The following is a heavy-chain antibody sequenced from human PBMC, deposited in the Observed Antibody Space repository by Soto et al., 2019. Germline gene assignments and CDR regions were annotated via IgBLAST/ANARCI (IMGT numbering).Heavy chain of an antibody. CDR2: ISSSGSTI. J-gene: IGHJ4*02. V-gene: IGHV3-48*03. Sequence: SLRRPCAPSRWPLSSYEMSWVREAPGKGLEWVSYISSSGSTIYYADSVKGRLTDSRDNAKNSLYLQMNSLRAEDTAGYYCAGTSGPSPRWGQGTLVSVSS. D-gene: IGHD6-6*01. CDR3: AGTSGPSPR. CDR1: RWPLSSYE.